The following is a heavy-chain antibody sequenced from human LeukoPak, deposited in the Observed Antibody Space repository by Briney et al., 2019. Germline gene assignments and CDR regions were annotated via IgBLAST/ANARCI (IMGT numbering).Heavy chain of an antibody. CDR3: ARDYAGYSNFDY. CDR2: IYHSGTT. J-gene: IGHJ4*02. V-gene: IGHV4-28*03. CDR1: GYSISSSSW. Sequence: SDTLSLTCAVSGYSISSSSWWGWIRQPPGKGLEWIAYIYHSGTTYYNPSLQSRVTMSVDTSKNQFSLKLSSVTAVDTAVYYCARDYAGYSNFDYWGQGTLVTVSS. D-gene: IGHD3-22*01.